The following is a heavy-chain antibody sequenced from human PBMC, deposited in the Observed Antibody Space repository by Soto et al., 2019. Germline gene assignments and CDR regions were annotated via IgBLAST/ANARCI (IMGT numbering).Heavy chain of an antibody. CDR3: AKGYSSRDDAFDI. CDR1: GFTFSSYA. D-gene: IGHD6-13*01. Sequence: EVQLLESGGGLVQPGGSLRLSCAASGFTFSSYAMSWVRQAPGKGLEWVSAISGSGGSTYYADSVKGRFTISRDNSKNTLYLQMNSLRAEDMAVYYCAKGYSSRDDAFDIWGQGTMVTVSS. V-gene: IGHV3-23*01. CDR2: ISGSGGST. J-gene: IGHJ3*02.